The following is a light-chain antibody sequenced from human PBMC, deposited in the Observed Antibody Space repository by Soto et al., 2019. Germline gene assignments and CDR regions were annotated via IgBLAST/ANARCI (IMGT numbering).Light chain of an antibody. CDR3: QQRINWPFT. CDR1: ETISKS. Sequence: DIVLTQSPATLSLSPGERATLSCRASETISKSLAWYQQRRGQPPRLLMYDVSSRASDLPARFSGSGSGTDFTLTISSLEPEDFAIYYCQQRINWPFTFGPGTKVDF. CDR2: DVS. J-gene: IGKJ3*01. V-gene: IGKV3-11*01.